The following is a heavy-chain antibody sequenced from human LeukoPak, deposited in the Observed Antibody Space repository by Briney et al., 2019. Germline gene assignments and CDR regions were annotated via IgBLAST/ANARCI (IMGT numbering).Heavy chain of an antibody. CDR2: IYTSGRT. V-gene: IGHV3-66*01. Sequence: GGSLRLSCAASGFTVSTNYMSWVRQAPGKGLEWVAVIYTSGRTYYADSVKGRFTISRDNSKNTLYLQMNSLRADGTAVYYCARESNSGYYLSYWGQGTLVTVSS. CDR1: GFTVSTNY. D-gene: IGHD3-22*01. J-gene: IGHJ4*02. CDR3: ARESNSGYYLSY.